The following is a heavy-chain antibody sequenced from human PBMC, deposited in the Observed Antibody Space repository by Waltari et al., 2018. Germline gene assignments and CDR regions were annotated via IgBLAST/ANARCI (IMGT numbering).Heavy chain of an antibody. CDR3: ARATPLDCTNGVCPLEY. CDR2: IMPIFGTS. J-gene: IGHJ4*02. D-gene: IGHD2-8*01. Sequence: QVQLVQSGAEVKKPGSSVKVSCKASGGTFSSYVISWVRQAPGQGLEWMGGIMPIFGTSNYAQNFQGRVTITADESTSTAYMELSSLRSEDTAVYYCARATPLDCTNGVCPLEYWGQGTLVTVSS. CDR1: GGTFSSYV. V-gene: IGHV1-69*01.